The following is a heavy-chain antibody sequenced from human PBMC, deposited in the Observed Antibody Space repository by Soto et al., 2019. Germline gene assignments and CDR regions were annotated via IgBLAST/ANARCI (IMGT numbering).Heavy chain of an antibody. V-gene: IGHV1-3*01. Sequence: ASVKVSCKASGYTFTIYAMHWVRQAPGQRLEWMGWINAGNGNTKYSQKLQGRVTMTTDTPTSTAYMELRSLRSDDTAVYYCARDPPPPDYWGQGTLVTVSS. CDR2: INAGNGNT. CDR1: GYTFTIYA. CDR3: ARDPPPPDY. J-gene: IGHJ4*02.